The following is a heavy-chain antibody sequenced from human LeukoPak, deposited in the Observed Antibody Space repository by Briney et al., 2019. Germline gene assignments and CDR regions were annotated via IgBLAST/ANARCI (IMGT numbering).Heavy chain of an antibody. D-gene: IGHD6-6*01. Sequence: SETLSLTCTVSGGSISSGDYYWSWIRQPPGKGLEWIGYIYYSGSTYYNPSLKSRVTISVDTSKNQFSLNLTSVTAADAAMYFCARGGPSSKYFDYWGQGTLVTVSS. CDR3: ARGGPSSKYFDY. V-gene: IGHV4-30-4*02. CDR2: IYYSGST. CDR1: GGSISSGDYY. J-gene: IGHJ4*02.